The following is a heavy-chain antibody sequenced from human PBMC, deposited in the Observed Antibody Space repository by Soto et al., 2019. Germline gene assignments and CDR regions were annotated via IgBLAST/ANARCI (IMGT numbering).Heavy chain of an antibody. D-gene: IGHD3-3*01. Sequence: SLSLSCAASGFTFSSYSMNWVRPAPGKGLEWVSSISSSSIYIYYADSGNCGFTISRYNAKDSLYLQMKSVRAEDTAVYYCSSLFGGATHDYYYYGMDVWGQGTTVTVSS. CDR1: GFTFSSYS. CDR2: ISSSSIYI. V-gene: IGHV3-21*01. CDR3: SSLFGGATHDYYYYGMDV. J-gene: IGHJ6*02.